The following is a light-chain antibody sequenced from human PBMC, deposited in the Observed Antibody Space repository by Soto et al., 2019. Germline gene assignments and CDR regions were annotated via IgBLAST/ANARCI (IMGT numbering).Light chain of an antibody. CDR3: QQYGSSPLT. V-gene: IGKV3-20*01. J-gene: IGKJ4*01. CDR2: DAS. Sequence: EIVLTQSPGTLSLSPGERATLSCRASQSVTSDSFAWYQQKPGQAPKLLIYDASSRATGIPDRFSGGGSGTDFTLTISRLEPEDFAVYYCQQYGSSPLTFGGGTKVEIK. CDR1: QSVTSDS.